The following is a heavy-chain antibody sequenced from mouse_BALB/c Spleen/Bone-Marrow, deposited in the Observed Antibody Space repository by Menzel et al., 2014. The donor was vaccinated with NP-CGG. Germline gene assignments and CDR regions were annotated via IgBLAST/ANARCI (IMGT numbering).Heavy chain of an antibody. D-gene: IGHD4-1*01. J-gene: IGHJ3*01. V-gene: IGHV1-9*01. CDR3: ARGCAVGRFAH. Sequence: QVQLQQSGAELMKPGASVKISCKATGYTFSSYWIEWVKQRPGHGLEWIGEILPGSGSTNYNEKFKGKATFTADTSSNTAYMQLSSLTSEDSAVYYCARGCAVGRFAHWGQGTLVTVSA. CDR1: GYTFSSYW. CDR2: ILPGSGST.